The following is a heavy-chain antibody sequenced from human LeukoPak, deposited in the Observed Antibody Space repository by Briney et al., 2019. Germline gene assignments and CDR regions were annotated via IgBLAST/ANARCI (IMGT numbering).Heavy chain of an antibody. Sequence: SETLSLTCTVSGGSISSSSYYWGWIRQPPGKGLEWIGSIYYSGSTYYNPSLKSRVTISVDTSKNQFSLKLSSVTAADTAVYYCARGAFDIWGQGTMVTVSS. CDR2: IYYSGST. CDR1: GGSISSSSYY. V-gene: IGHV4-39*01. CDR3: ARGAFDI. J-gene: IGHJ3*02.